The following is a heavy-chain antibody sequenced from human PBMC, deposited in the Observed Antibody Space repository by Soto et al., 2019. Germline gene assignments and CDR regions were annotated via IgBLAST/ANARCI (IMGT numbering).Heavy chain of an antibody. CDR3: AGWGAAPQGNSSGWYYFDY. Sequence: QVQLVESGGGVVQPGRSLRLSCAASGFTFSSHGMHWVRQAPGKGLEWVAVISYDGSNKYYADSVKGRFTISRDNSKNTLYLQMNSLRAEDTAVYYCAGWGAAPQGNSSGWYYFDYWGQGTLVTVSS. V-gene: IGHV3-30*03. J-gene: IGHJ4*02. CDR2: ISYDGSNK. CDR1: GFTFSSHG. D-gene: IGHD6-19*01.